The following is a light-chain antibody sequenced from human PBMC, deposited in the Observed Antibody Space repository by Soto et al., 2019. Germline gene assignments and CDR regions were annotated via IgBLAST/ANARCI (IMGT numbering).Light chain of an antibody. CDR1: SSNIGSNY. CDR3: AAWDDSLSVWV. CDR2: RNN. V-gene: IGLV1-47*01. J-gene: IGLJ3*02. Sequence: QSVLTQPPSASGTPGQRVTISCSGSSSNIGSNYVYWYQHLPGTAPKLLIYRNNQRPSGVPVRFSGSKSGTSPSLAISGLRSEDEADYYCAAWDDSLSVWVFGGGTQLTVL.